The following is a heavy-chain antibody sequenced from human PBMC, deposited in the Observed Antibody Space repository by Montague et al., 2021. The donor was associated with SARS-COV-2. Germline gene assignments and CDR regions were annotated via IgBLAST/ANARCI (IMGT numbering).Heavy chain of an antibody. CDR3: ARDFDY. V-gene: IGHV4-34*01. Sequence: SETLSLTCTVYGGSFSGYYWTWIRQPPGKGLEWIWEINHSGSTNYNQSLKSRVTISVDTYKNRYSLKLSSVTAADTAVYYCARDFDYWGQGTLVTVSS. CDR1: GGSFSGYY. CDR2: INHSGST. J-gene: IGHJ4*02.